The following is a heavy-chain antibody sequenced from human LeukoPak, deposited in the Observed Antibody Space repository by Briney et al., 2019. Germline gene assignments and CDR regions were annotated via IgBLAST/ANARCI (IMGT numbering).Heavy chain of an antibody. D-gene: IGHD5-18*01. J-gene: IGHJ4*02. V-gene: IGHV3-30*18. CDR1: GFTFSSYS. CDR2: ISYDGSNK. CDR3: AKDEGYSYGYLPDY. Sequence: PGGSLRLSCAASGFTFSSYSMNWVRQAPGKGLEWVAVISYDGSNKYYADSVKGRFTISRDNSKNTLYLQMNSLRAEDTAVYYCAKDEGYSYGYLPDYWGQGTLVTVSS.